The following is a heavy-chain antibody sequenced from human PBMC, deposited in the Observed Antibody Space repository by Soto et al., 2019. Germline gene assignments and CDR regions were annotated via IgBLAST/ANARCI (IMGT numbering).Heavy chain of an antibody. V-gene: IGHV3-23*01. D-gene: IGHD1-7*01. CDR1: GFKFSAYA. J-gene: IGHJ5*02. CDR3: AKAPGTTGWFDP. CDR2: ISGSGSTT. Sequence: GGSLRLSCTVSGFKFSAYAMSWVRQAPGKGLEWVSGISGSGSTTYLADSVKGRFTISRDNLKNTLSLQMNDLRAEDTAIYYCAKAPGTTGWFDPWGQGTLVTVSS.